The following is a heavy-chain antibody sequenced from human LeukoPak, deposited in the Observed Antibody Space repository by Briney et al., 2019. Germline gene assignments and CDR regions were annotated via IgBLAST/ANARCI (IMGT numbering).Heavy chain of an antibody. CDR2: IYYSGST. D-gene: IGHD3-3*01. Sequence: SETLSLTCSVSGGSIGSGSYYWSWIRQTPGKGLEGLGYIYYSGSTNYTPSLKSGVTISVDTSKNQFSLKLSSVTAADTALYYCARDHITICTRGYFDYWGQGTLVTVSS. CDR3: ARDHITICTRGYFDY. CDR1: GGSIGSGSYY. J-gene: IGHJ4*01. V-gene: IGHV4-61*01.